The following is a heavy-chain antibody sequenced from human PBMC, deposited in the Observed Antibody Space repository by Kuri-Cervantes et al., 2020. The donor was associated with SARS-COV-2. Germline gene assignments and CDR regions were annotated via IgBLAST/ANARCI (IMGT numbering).Heavy chain of an antibody. CDR1: GYTFTGYY. V-gene: IGHV1-2*02. CDR2: INPNSGGT. J-gene: IGHJ3*02. D-gene: IGHD3-10*01. Sequence: ASVKVSCKASGYTFTGYYMHWVRQAPGQGLEWMGWINPNSGGTNYAQKFQDRVTMAEDTSTDTAYMELHSLRPEDTAIYYCAARSIWNTYYRSEDNNDAFDMWGQGTMVTVSS. CDR3: AARSIWNTYYRSEDNNDAFDM.